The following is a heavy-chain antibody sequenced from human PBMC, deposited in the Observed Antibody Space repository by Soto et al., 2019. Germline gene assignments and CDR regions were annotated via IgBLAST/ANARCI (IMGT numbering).Heavy chain of an antibody. J-gene: IGHJ3*02. CDR2: IVVGSGNT. D-gene: IGHD2-21*02. CDR1: GFTFTSSA. CDR3: AAESGVTADAFDI. Sequence: ASVKVSCKASGFTFTSSAMQWVRQARGQRLEWIGWIVVGSGNTNYAQKFQERVTITRDMSTSTAYMELSSLRSEDTAVYYCAAESGVTADAFDIWGQGTMVTVSS. V-gene: IGHV1-58*02.